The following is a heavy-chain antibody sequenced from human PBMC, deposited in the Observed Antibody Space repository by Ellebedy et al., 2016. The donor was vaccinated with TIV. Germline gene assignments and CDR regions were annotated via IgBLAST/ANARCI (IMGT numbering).Heavy chain of an antibody. Sequence: GGSLRLSCAASGFTFSSYGMSWVRQAPGKGLEWVSAISGSGGSTYYADSVKGRFTISRDNSRNTLYLQMNSLRAEDTAVYYCAKAGGGTYYNGSRWFDPWGQGTLVTVSS. V-gene: IGHV3-23*01. CDR3: AKAGGGTYYNGSRWFDP. D-gene: IGHD3-22*01. J-gene: IGHJ5*02. CDR2: ISGSGGST. CDR1: GFTFSSYG.